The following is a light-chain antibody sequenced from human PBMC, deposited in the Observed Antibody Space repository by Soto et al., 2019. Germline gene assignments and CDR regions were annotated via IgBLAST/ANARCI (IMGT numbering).Light chain of an antibody. J-gene: IGKJ2*01. Sequence: EIVLTQSPGTLSLSRGERATLSCRASQSVSSSYLAWYQQKPGQAPRLLLYDAPSRATGIPDRFSGSGSGTDFTLTISRLEPEDFAVYYCQQYGSSSYTFGQGTKLEIK. CDR2: DAP. V-gene: IGKV3-20*01. CDR3: QQYGSSSYT. CDR1: QSVSSSY.